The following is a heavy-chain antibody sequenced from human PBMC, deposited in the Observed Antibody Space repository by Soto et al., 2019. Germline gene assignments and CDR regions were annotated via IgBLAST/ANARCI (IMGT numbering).Heavy chain of an antibody. CDR1: GFTLSDHY. V-gene: IGHV3-72*01. CDR3: ARGPATIFLGAAEYYFDY. CDR2: TRNKANSYTT. Sequence: EVQLVESGGGLVQPGGSLRLSCAASGFTLSDHYMDWVRQAPGKGLEWVGRTRNKANSYTTEYAASVKGRFTISRDDSKNSLYLQMNSLKTEDTAVYYCARGPATIFLGAAEYYFDYWGQGTLVTVSS. D-gene: IGHD3-3*01. J-gene: IGHJ4*02.